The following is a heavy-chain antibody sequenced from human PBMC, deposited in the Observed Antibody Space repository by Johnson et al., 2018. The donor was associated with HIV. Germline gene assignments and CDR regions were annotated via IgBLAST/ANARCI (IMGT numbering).Heavy chain of an antibody. V-gene: IGHV3-30*14. CDR2: ISFAGTNK. Sequence: QVQLVESGGGVVQPGRSLRLSCAASGFTFNSYAMHWVRQAPGRGLEWVAVISFAGTNKNYADSVRGRFTISRDNSKNTLYLQMNSLRAEDTAVYYCARDRPIAAAGHDAFDIWGQGTMVTVSS. D-gene: IGHD6-13*01. CDR3: ARDRPIAAAGHDAFDI. J-gene: IGHJ3*02. CDR1: GFTFNSYA.